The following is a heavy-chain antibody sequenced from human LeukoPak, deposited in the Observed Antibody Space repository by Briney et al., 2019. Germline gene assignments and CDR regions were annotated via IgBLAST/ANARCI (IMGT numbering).Heavy chain of an antibody. Sequence: GGSLRLSCAASGFTFSSCGMHWVRQAPGKGLEWVAVIWYDGSNKYYADSVKGRFTISRDNAKNSLYLQMNSLRAEDTAVYYCAREPIHMVADYYFDYWGQGTLVTVSS. CDR2: IWYDGSNK. J-gene: IGHJ4*02. V-gene: IGHV3-33*01. CDR1: GFTFSSCG. CDR3: AREPIHMVADYYFDY. D-gene: IGHD5-12*01.